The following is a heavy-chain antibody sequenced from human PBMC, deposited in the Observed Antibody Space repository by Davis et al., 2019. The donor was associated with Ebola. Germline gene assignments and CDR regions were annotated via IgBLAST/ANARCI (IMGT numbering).Heavy chain of an antibody. J-gene: IGHJ4*02. Sequence: LRLSCTVSGGSISSGSYYWSWIRQPAGKGLEWIGHIYTSGSTNYNPSLKSRVTISVDTSKNQFSLKLSSVTAADTAVYYCARVEVHYYGSGSLDYWGQGTLVTVPS. V-gene: IGHV4-61*09. CDR3: ARVEVHYYGSGSLDY. CDR1: GGSISSGSYY. CDR2: IYTSGST. D-gene: IGHD3-10*01.